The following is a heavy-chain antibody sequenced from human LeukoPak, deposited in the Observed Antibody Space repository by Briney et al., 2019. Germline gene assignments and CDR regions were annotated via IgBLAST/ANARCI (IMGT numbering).Heavy chain of an antibody. CDR3: VRHGDYGAATFDY. CDR1: GGSISSGGYY. Sequence: NTSETLSLTCTVSGGSISSGGYYWSWIRQHPGKGLEWIGYIYYSGSTYYNPSLKSRVTISVDTSKNQFSLKLSSVTAADTAVYYCVRHGDYGAATFDYWGQGTLVTVSS. V-gene: IGHV4-31*03. CDR2: IYYSGST. D-gene: IGHD4-17*01. J-gene: IGHJ4*02.